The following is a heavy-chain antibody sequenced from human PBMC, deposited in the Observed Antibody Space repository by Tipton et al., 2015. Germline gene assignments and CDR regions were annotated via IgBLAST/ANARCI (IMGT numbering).Heavy chain of an antibody. CDR3: ASCGGDRYSDAFDI. CDR2: IFYSGIT. V-gene: IGHV4-39*02. Sequence: TLSLTCTVSGGSITSSTYYWGWIRQPPGKGLQWIGTIFYSGITYYNPSLKSRVTISVDTSKNHFSLRLSSVTATDTAVYYCASCGGDRYSDAFDIWGHGTMVTVSS. CDR1: GGSITSSTYY. J-gene: IGHJ3*02. D-gene: IGHD2-21*02.